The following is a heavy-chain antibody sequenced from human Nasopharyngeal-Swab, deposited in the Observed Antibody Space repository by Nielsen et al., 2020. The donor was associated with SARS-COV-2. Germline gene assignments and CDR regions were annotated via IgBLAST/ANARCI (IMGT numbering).Heavy chain of an antibody. CDR2: IYPGDSDT. D-gene: IGHD3-22*01. V-gene: IGHV5-51*01. CDR3: ARPYDSSGYFDY. CDR1: GFSFTSYW. Sequence: GEALEISWQCSGFSFTSYWIGWGRPRPGKGVEWMGIIYPGDSDTRYSPSFQGQVTISADKSISTASLQWSSLKASDTAMYYCARPYDSSGYFDYWGQGTLVTVSS. J-gene: IGHJ4*02.